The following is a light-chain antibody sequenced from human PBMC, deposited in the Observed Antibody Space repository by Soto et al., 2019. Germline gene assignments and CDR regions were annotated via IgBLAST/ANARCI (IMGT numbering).Light chain of an antibody. CDR3: QQYSSWPPYT. CDR2: GVS. V-gene: IGKV3-15*01. CDR1: QSISNN. J-gene: IGKJ2*01. Sequence: EIVMTQSPATLSVSPGERATLSCRASQSISNNLAWYQQKPGQAPRLLIYGVSTRATEVPDRFSGSGSGTEFTLTISSLQPEDFAIYYCQQYSSWPPYTFGQGTKLEIK.